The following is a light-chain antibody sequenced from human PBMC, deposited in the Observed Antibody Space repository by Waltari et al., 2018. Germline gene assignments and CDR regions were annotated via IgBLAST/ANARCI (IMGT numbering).Light chain of an antibody. CDR1: QSVGGN. V-gene: IGKV3-15*01. CDR3: QQYHKWPPLT. Sequence: EIEMTQSPATLSVSPGERATLSCRASQSVGGNLAWYQQKPGQAPRLLIHGASTRATCVPARFSGSGSGTEFTLTISGLQSEDFAVYYCQQYHKWPPLTFGGGTKVEIK. J-gene: IGKJ4*01. CDR2: GAS.